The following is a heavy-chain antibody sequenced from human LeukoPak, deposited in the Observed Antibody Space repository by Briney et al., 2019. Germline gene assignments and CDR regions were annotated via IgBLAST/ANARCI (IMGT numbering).Heavy chain of an antibody. V-gene: IGHV1-8*01. D-gene: IGHD3-3*01. Sequence: ASVKVSCKASGYTFTSYDINWVRQATGQGLEWMGWMNPKSGNTGYAQKFQGRVTMTRNTSISTAYMELSSLRSEDTAVYYCARGWYYDFWSGYYTGFLLYDSSGYYFDYWGQGTLVTVSS. CDR2: MNPKSGNT. CDR3: ARGWYYDFWSGYYTGFLLYDSSGYYFDY. J-gene: IGHJ4*02. CDR1: GYTFTSYD.